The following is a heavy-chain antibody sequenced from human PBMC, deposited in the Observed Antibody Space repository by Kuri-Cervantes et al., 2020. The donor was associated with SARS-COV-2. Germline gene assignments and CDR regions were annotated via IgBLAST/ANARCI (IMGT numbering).Heavy chain of an antibody. J-gene: IGHJ6*03. Sequence: SETLSLTCTVSGGSISSYYWSWIRQPAGKGLEWIGRIYTSGSTNYNPSLKSRVTMSVDTSKNQFSLKLSSVTAADTAVYYCARGGELERRYYYYYMDVWGKGTTVTVSS. CDR3: ARGGELERRYYYYYMDV. D-gene: IGHD1-1*01. V-gene: IGHV4-4*07. CDR1: GGSISSYY. CDR2: IYTSGST.